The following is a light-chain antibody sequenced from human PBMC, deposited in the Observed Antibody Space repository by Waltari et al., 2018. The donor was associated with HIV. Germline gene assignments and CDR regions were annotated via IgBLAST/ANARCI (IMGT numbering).Light chain of an antibody. V-gene: IGLV1-51*01. J-gene: IGLJ2*01. CDR3: ETWDSSLSAVL. Sequence: QSVLTQPPSVSAAPGQKVTISCSGSTSNIGNKYVSWYRQLPGTAPKLLIYDNNNRQELIPDRFSGSKSGTSATLDITGLQTGDEADYYCETWDSSLSAVLFGGGTKVTVL. CDR1: TSNIGNKY. CDR2: DNN.